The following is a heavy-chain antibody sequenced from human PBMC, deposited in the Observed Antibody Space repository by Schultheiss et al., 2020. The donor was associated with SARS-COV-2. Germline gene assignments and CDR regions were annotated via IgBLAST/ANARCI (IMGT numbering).Heavy chain of an antibody. V-gene: IGHV3-7*01. CDR2: IKQDGSEK. CDR1: GFTFSSYW. CDR3: ARSSIAARKDY. J-gene: IGHJ4*02. Sequence: GESLKISCAASGFTFSSYWMSWVRQAPGKGLEWVANIKQDGSEKYYVDSVKGRFTISRDNAKNSLYLQMNSLRAEDTAVYYCARSSIAARKDYWGQGTLVTVSS. D-gene: IGHD6-6*01.